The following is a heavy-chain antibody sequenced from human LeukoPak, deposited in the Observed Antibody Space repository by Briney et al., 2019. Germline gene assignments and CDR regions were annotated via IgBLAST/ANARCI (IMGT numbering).Heavy chain of an antibody. V-gene: IGHV3-20*04. CDR3: ARDTSSSYGSGSDY. D-gene: IGHD3-10*01. J-gene: IGHJ4*02. CDR1: GLTFDDYG. Sequence: GGSLRLSCAASGLTFDDYGMSWVRQAPGKGLEWVSGINWNGGSTGYADSVKGRFTIYRDNAKNSLYLQMNSLRAEDTALYYCARDTSSSYGSGSDYWGQGTLVTVSS. CDR2: INWNGGST.